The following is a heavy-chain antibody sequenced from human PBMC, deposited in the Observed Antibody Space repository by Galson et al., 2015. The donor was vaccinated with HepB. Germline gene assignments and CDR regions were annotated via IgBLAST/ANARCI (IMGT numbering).Heavy chain of an antibody. V-gene: IGHV3-9*01. CDR3: TKEKTMIVVARPYYFDY. J-gene: IGHJ4*02. D-gene: IGHD3-22*01. CDR2: ISWNSGRI. CDR1: GSTFDDYA. Sequence: SLRLSCAASGSTFDDYAMHWVRQAPGKGLEWVSTISWNSGRIGYADSVKGRFTISRDNAKNSLYLQMNSLRPEDTALYYCTKEKTMIVVARPYYFDYWGQGTLVTVSS.